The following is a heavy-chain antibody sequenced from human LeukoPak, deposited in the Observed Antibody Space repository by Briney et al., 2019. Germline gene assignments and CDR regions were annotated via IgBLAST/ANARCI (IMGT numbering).Heavy chain of an antibody. CDR3: ARGRGSGSYRGRHSYYYGMDV. V-gene: IGHV4-59*01. J-gene: IGHJ6*02. CDR1: GGSISSYY. D-gene: IGHD1-26*01. CDR2: IYYSGST. Sequence: KPSETLSLTCTVSGGSISSYYWSWIRQPPGKGLEWIGYIYYSGSTNYNPSLKSRVTISVDTSKNQFSLKLSSVTAADTAVYYCARGRGSGSYRGRHSYYYGMDVWGQGTTVTVSS.